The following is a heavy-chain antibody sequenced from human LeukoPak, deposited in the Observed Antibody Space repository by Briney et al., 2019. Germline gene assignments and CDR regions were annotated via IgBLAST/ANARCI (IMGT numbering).Heavy chain of an antibody. CDR3: ARDLGTHFDY. J-gene: IGHJ4*02. CDR1: GGSISRYY. CDR2: IYYSGST. V-gene: IGHV4-59*12. D-gene: IGHD1-14*01. Sequence: PSETLSLTCTVSGGSISRYYWSWIRQPPGKGLEWIGYIYYSGSTNYNPSLKSRVTISVDTSKNQFSLRLSSVTAADTAVYYCARDLGTHFDYWGQGTLVTVSS.